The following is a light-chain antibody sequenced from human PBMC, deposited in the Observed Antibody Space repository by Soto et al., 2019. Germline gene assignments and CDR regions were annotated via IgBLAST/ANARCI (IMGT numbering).Light chain of an antibody. Sequence: IQMTQSPSTLSASVGDRVTITCRASQSVSDWLAWYQQKPGNPPKLLIYDTSRLESAVPSRFSGSGSGTEFTLTISSLEPEDFAVYYCQQRSNWPPKITFGQVTRLAIK. CDR2: DTS. V-gene: IGKV1-5*01. J-gene: IGKJ5*01. CDR3: QQRSNWPPKIT. CDR1: QSVSDW.